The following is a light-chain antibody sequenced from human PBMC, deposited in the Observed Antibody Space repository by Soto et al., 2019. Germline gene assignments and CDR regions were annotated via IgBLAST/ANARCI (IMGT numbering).Light chain of an antibody. CDR1: PSVSSSY. Sequence: IVLTESHGTLSLSPSKRATLSCLTSPSVSSSYLAGYQQKPGRAPRILVYGASSRATGIPDRFSGSGSGTDVTLTISSLEHADFAVYYCQQYGSSPVTFGQGTKVDIK. J-gene: IGKJ1*01. CDR3: QQYGSSPVT. CDR2: GAS. V-gene: IGKV3-20*01.